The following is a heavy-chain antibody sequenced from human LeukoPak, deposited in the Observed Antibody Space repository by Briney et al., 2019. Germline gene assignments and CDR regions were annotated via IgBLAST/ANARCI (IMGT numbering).Heavy chain of an antibody. Sequence: PSETLSLTCAVYGGSFSGYYWSWIRQPPGKGLEWIGSIYHSGSTYYNPSLKSRVTISVDTSKNQFSLKLSSVTAADTAVYYCARVITGTYWGYYYYMDVWDKGTTVTVSS. D-gene: IGHD1/OR15-1a*01. V-gene: IGHV4-34*01. J-gene: IGHJ6*03. CDR3: ARVITGTYWGYYYYMDV. CDR1: GGSFSGYY. CDR2: IYHSGST.